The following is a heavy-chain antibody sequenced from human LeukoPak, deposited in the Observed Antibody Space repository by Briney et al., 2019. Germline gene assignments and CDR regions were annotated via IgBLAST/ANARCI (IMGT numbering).Heavy chain of an antibody. V-gene: IGHV3-30-3*01. D-gene: IGHD3-3*01. J-gene: IGHJ4*02. CDR1: GFTFSSYA. Sequence: GRSLRLSCAASGFTFSSYAMHWVRQTPGKGLEWVAVISYDGSNKYHADSVKGRFTISRDNSKNTLYLQMNSLRAEDTAVYYCARDRRDYDFWSGSIDYWGQGTLVTVSS. CDR2: ISYDGSNK. CDR3: ARDRRDYDFWSGSIDY.